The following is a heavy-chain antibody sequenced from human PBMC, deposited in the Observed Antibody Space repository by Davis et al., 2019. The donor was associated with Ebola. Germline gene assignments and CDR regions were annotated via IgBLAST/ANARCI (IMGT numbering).Heavy chain of an antibody. D-gene: IGHD3-22*01. CDR2: FDPEDGET. CDR3: ARIARFYDRSGDCIAFDI. CDR1: GYPVTELA. J-gene: IGHJ3*02. V-gene: IGHV1-24*01. Sequence: AASVKVSCKVSGYPVTELAMQWVRQAPGKGLEWRGGFDPEDGETIYAQKFQGRVTMTEDTSTYTAYMELRSLRSEDAAVYYCARIARFYDRSGDCIAFDIWGQGTVVSVSS.